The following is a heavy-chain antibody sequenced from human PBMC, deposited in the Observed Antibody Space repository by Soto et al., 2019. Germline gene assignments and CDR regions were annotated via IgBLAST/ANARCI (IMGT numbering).Heavy chain of an antibody. CDR2: INHSGST. Sequence: KTSETLSLTCAVYGGSFSGYYWSWIRQPPGKGLEWIGEINHSGSTNYNPSLKSRVTISVDTSKNQFSLKLSSVTAADTAVYYCARVMGSSWLYYYYGMDVWGQGTTVTVSS. J-gene: IGHJ6*02. CDR3: ARVMGSSWLYYYYGMDV. V-gene: IGHV4-34*01. D-gene: IGHD6-13*01. CDR1: GGSFSGYY.